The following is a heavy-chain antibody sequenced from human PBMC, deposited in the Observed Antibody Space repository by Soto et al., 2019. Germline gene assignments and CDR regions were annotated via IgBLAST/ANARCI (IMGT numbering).Heavy chain of an antibody. CDR3: AREMGGIAAAG. CDR2: INAGNGNT. J-gene: IGHJ4*02. V-gene: IGHV1-3*01. D-gene: IGHD6-13*01. CDR1: GYTFTSYA. Sequence: WASVKVSCKASGYTFTSYAMHWVRQAPGQRLEWMGWINAGNGNTKYSQTFQGRVTITRDTSASTAYMELSSLRSEDTAVYYCAREMGGIAAAGWGQGTLVTVSS.